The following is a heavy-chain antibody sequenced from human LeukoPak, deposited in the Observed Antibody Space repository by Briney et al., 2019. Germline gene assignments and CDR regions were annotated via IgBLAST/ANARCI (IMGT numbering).Heavy chain of an antibody. CDR3: AAYDYSTKREDLVYYYYMDV. Sequence: ASVKVSCKASGGTFSSYAISWVRQAPGQGLEWMGGIIPIFGTANYAQKFQGRVTITTDESTSTAYMELSSLRSEDTAVYYCAAYDYSTKREDLVYYYYMDVWGKGTTVTVSS. D-gene: IGHD4-11*01. CDR2: IIPIFGTA. V-gene: IGHV1-69*05. J-gene: IGHJ6*03. CDR1: GGTFSSYA.